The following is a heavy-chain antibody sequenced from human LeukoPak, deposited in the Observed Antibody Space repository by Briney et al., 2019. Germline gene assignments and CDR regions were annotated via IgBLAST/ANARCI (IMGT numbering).Heavy chain of an antibody. Sequence: SETLSLTCTVSGGSISSYYWSWIRQPPGKGLEWIGEINHSGSTNYNPSLKSRVTISVDTSKNQFSLKLSSVTAADTAVYYCARELGIAAAGSFYYYGMDVWGQGTTVTVSS. V-gene: IGHV4-34*01. D-gene: IGHD6-13*01. J-gene: IGHJ6*02. CDR3: ARELGIAAAGSFYYYGMDV. CDR1: GGSISSYY. CDR2: INHSGST.